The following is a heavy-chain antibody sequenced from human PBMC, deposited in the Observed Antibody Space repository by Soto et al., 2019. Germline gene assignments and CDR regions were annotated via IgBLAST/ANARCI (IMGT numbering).Heavy chain of an antibody. CDR3: ATGVDTAMVTAWFYFDY. CDR2: IIPIFGTA. D-gene: IGHD5-18*01. Sequence: SVKVSCKASGGTFSSYAISWVRQAPGQGFEWMGGIIPIFGTANYAQKFQGRVTITADESTSTAYMELSSLRSEDTAVYYCATGVDTAMVTAWFYFDYWGQGTLVTVSS. J-gene: IGHJ4*02. CDR1: GGTFSSYA. V-gene: IGHV1-69*13.